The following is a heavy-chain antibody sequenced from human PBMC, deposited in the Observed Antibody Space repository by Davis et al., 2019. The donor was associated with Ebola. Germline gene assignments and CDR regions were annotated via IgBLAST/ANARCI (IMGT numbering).Heavy chain of an antibody. CDR2: INPSGGST. D-gene: IGHD1-7*01. J-gene: IGHJ3*02. CDR3: ARSTLGITGTTFHAFDI. CDR1: GYTFTSYY. Sequence: ASVKVSCKASGYTFTSYYMHWVRQAPGQGLEWMGIINPSGGSTSYAQKFQGRVTMTRDTSTSTVYMELSSLRSEDTAVYYCARSTLGITGTTFHAFDIWGQGTMVTVSS. V-gene: IGHV1-46*01.